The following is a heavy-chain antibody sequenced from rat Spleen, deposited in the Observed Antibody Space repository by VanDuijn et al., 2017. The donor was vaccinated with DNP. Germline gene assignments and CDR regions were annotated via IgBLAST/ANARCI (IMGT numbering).Heavy chain of an antibody. V-gene: IGHV5-25*01. D-gene: IGHD1-10*01. CDR1: GFTFSNYY. CDR2: MSTSGSRT. Sequence: EVQLVESGGGLVQPGRSLKLSCAASGFTFSNYYMAWVRQAPKKGLEWVATMSTSGSRTYYPDSVKGRFTISRDNAKSTLYLQMNSLCYEDKSTYYCAIIDNNPFDYWGQGVMVTVSS. J-gene: IGHJ2*01. CDR3: AIIDNNPFDY.